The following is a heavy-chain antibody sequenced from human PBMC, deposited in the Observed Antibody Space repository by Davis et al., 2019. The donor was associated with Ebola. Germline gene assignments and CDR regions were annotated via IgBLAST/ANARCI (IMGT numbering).Heavy chain of an antibody. J-gene: IGHJ4*02. Sequence: GGSLRLSCAASGFTFSRSWMSWVRQAPGKGLEWVANIKHDGSEKYYVDSVKGRFTISRDNVKNSLYLQMNSLIAEDTAVYYCARDLTTVTKTRPFDYWGQGTLVTVSS. V-gene: IGHV3-7*01. CDR1: GFTFSRSW. D-gene: IGHD4-17*01. CDR3: ARDLTTVTKTRPFDY. CDR2: IKHDGSEK.